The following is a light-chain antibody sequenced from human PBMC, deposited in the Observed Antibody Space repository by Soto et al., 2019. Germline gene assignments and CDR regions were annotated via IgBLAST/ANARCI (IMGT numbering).Light chain of an antibody. CDR3: QQRSDWPPSLT. CDR2: ATS. J-gene: IGKJ4*01. CDR1: QSVSSS. V-gene: IGKV3-11*01. Sequence: EIVLTQSPATLSLSPGERATLSCRASQSVSSSLAWYQHQPGQAPRLLIYATSHRATGIPTRFSGSGSETDFTLTISSLEPEDFAVYYCQQRSDWPPSLTFGGGTKVEIK.